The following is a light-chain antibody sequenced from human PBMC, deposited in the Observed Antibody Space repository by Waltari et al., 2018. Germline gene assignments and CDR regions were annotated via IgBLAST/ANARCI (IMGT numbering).Light chain of an antibody. V-gene: IGKV3-11*01. CDR2: GAS. CDR1: QSVANY. J-gene: IGKJ4*01. CDR3: QRYSDSPPT. Sequence: VILTQSPATLSLSPGERATLSCRASQSVANYLAWYQQKPRQAPRLLIYGASNSPTGIPDRFSGTGSGTDFTLIISSLEPEDFAVYYCQRYSDSPPTFGGGTKVEIK.